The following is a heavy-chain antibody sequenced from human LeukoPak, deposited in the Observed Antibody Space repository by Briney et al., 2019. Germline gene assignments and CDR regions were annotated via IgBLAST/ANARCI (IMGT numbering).Heavy chain of an antibody. V-gene: IGHV4-59*01. J-gene: IGHJ6*02. CDR3: ARVDSSWYNYYYGMDV. D-gene: IGHD6-13*01. Sequence: PSEALSLTCTVSGGSISSYYWSWIRQPPGKGLEWIGYIYYSGSTNYNPSLKSRVTISVDTSKNQFSLKLSSVTAADTAVYYCARVDSSWYNYYYGMDVWGQGTTVTVSS. CDR1: GGSISSYY. CDR2: IYYSGST.